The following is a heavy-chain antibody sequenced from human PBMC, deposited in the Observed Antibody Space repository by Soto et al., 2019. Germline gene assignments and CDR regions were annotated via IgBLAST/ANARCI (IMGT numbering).Heavy chain of an antibody. CDR3: AREGSYCGGDCYHYFDY. Sequence: QVQLVQSGAEVKKPGSSVKVSCKASGGTFSSYAISWVRQAPGQGLEWMGGIIPIFGTANYAQKFQGRVTITADESTRTAYMELSSLRSEDTPVYYCAREGSYCGGDCYHYFDYWGQGTLVTVSS. CDR1: GGTFSSYA. CDR2: IIPIFGTA. V-gene: IGHV1-69*01. D-gene: IGHD2-21*02. J-gene: IGHJ4*02.